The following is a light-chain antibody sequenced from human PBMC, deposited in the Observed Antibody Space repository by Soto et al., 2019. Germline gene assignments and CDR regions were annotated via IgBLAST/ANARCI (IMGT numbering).Light chain of an antibody. CDR1: QSVSTH. CDR3: QQFGTSSWT. J-gene: IGKJ1*01. CDR2: KTS. Sequence: EIVVTQFPATLSVSPGERTTLSCRTSQSVSTHLAWFQQRPGQAPRLLIYKTSTRATGVPARFTGSGSATDFTLTISRLEPEDFAVYYCQQFGTSSWTFGQGTKVDIK. V-gene: IGKV3-15*01.